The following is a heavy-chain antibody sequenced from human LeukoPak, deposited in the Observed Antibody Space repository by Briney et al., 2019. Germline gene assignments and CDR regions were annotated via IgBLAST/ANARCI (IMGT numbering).Heavy chain of an antibody. CDR1: GGSFSGYY. D-gene: IGHD6-13*01. Sequence: PSETLSLTCAVYGGSFSGYYWSWIRQPPGKGLEWIGEINHSGSTNYNPSLKSRVTISVDTSKNQFSLKLSSVTAADTAVYYCARDPRRGIAAEKYYFDYWGQGTLVTVSS. V-gene: IGHV4-34*01. CDR3: ARDPRRGIAAEKYYFDY. CDR2: INHSGST. J-gene: IGHJ4*02.